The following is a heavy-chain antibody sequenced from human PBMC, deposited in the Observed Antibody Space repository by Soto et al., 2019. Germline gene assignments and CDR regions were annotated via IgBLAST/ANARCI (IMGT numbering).Heavy chain of an antibody. V-gene: IGHV4-59*01. CDR2: IYYSGGT. J-gene: IGHJ5*02. D-gene: IGHD6-13*01. CDR3: ARATSSWLDNWFDP. Sequence: SETLSLTCTVSGGSISSYYWSWIRQPPGKGLEWIGYIYYSGGTNYNPSLKSRVTISVDTSRNQFSLKLSSVTAADTAVYYCARATSSWLDNWFDPWGQGTLVTVSS. CDR1: GGSISSYY.